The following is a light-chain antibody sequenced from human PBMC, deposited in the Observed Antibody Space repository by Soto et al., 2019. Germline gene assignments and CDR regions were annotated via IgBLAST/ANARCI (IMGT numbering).Light chain of an antibody. V-gene: IGLV7-46*01. Sequence: QTVVTQEPSLTVSPGVTVTLTCGSSTAAVTSGHYPFWFQQRPGQAPRPLIYDTSNNHSWTPARFSGSLLGGKAALTLSGAHHEDDAEYYCLLYYSGARVFGGGTKVTVL. CDR3: LLYYSGARV. CDR2: DTS. CDR1: TAAVTSGHY. J-gene: IGLJ2*01.